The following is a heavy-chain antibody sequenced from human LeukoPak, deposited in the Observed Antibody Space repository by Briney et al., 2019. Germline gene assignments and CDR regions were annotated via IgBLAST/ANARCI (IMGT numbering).Heavy chain of an antibody. J-gene: IGHJ4*02. Sequence: GGSLRHSCSASGFTFSSYWMSWVRQAPGKGLEWVSVIYSGGSTYYADSVKGRFTISRDNSKNTLYLQMNSLRAEDTAVYYCARELIDLKGCFDYWGQGTLVTVSS. CDR1: GFTFSSYW. V-gene: IGHV3-66*01. CDR2: IYSGGST. CDR3: ARELIDLKGCFDY. D-gene: IGHD2-15*01.